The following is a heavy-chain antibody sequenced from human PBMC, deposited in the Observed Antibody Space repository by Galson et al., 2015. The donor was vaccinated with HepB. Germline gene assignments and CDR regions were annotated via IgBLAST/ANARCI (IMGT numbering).Heavy chain of an antibody. V-gene: IGHV1-24*01. CDR3: ATDLVGYSSSWFDP. D-gene: IGHD6-13*01. CDR1: GYTLTELS. Sequence: SVKVSCKVSGYTLTELSMHWVRQAPGKGLEWMGGFDPEDGETIYAQKFQGRVTMTEDTSTDTAYMELSSLRSEDTAVYYCATDLVGYSSSWFDPWGQGTLVTVSS. J-gene: IGHJ5*02. CDR2: FDPEDGET.